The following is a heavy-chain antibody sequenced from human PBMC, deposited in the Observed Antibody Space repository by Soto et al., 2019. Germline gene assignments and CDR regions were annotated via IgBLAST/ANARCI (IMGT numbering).Heavy chain of an antibody. V-gene: IGHV4-39*01. CDR2: IYDSGST. CDR1: GGSISSSSYY. CDR3: ARVKEITMVRGVIKIFDY. J-gene: IGHJ4*02. D-gene: IGHD3-10*01. Sequence: PSETLSLTCTVSGGSISSSSYYWGWIRQPPGKGLEWIGSIYDSGSTYYNPSLKSRVTISVDTSKNQFSLKLSSVTAADTAVYFCARVKEITMVRGVIKIFDYWGQGTLVTVSS.